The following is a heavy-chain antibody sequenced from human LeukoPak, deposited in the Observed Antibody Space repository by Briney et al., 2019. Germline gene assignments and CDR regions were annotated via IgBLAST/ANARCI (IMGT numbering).Heavy chain of an antibody. V-gene: IGHV1-69*05. Sequence: ASVKVSCKASGGTFSSYAISWVRQAPGQGLEWMGAIIPIFGTANYAQKFQGRVTMTRDTSISTAYMELSRLRSDDTAVYYCARDFSYCSGGSCYPDLNWFDPWGQGTLVTVSS. J-gene: IGHJ5*02. CDR1: GGTFSSYA. CDR2: IIPIFGTA. D-gene: IGHD2-15*01. CDR3: ARDFSYCSGGSCYPDLNWFDP.